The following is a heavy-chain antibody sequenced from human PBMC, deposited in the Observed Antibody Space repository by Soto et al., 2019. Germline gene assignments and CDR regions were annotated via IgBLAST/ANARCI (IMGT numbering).Heavy chain of an antibody. CDR1: GFTFSNYG. Sequence: GGSLSLSCAASGFTFSNYGMHWVRQTPGKGLEWVALILYDGSNKYYADSVKGRFTISRDNSKNTLYLQVSSLRAEDTAVYYCAKSRDAYNFYFYYGMDVWGQGTTVTVSS. J-gene: IGHJ6*02. CDR2: ILYDGSNK. D-gene: IGHD2-2*01. CDR3: AKSRDAYNFYFYYGMDV. V-gene: IGHV3-30*18.